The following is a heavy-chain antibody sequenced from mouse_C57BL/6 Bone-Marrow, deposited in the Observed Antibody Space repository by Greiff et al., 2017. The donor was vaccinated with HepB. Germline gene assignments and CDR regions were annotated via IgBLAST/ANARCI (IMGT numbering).Heavy chain of an antibody. J-gene: IGHJ2*01. CDR2: ISGGGGNT. V-gene: IGHV5-9*01. CDR1: GFTFSSYT. Sequence: DVQLVESGGGLVKPGGSLKLSCAASGFTFSSYTMSWVRQTPEKRLEWVATISGGGGNTYYPDSVKGRFTISRDNAKNTLYLQMSSLRSEDTALYYCARRARGDYWGQGTTLTVSS. CDR3: ARRARGDY. D-gene: IGHD3-3*01.